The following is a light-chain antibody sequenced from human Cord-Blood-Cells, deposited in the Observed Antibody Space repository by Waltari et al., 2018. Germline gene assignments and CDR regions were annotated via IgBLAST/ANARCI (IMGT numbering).Light chain of an antibody. CDR1: SSDVGGYNY. CDR2: DVS. Sequence: QSALTQPRSVSGSPGQSVTISCTGTSSDVGGYNYVSWYQQHPGKAPQLMIYDVSKRPSGVPDLFSGSKSGNTASLTISGLKAADEADYYCCSYAGSFYVFGTGTKVTVL. J-gene: IGLJ1*01. V-gene: IGLV2-11*01. CDR3: CSYAGSFYV.